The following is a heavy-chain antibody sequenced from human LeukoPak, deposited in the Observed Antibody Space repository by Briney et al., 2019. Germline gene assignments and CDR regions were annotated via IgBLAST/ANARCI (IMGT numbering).Heavy chain of an antibody. V-gene: IGHV3-30*04. CDR1: GFTFSSYA. Sequence: GGSLRLSCAASGFTFSSYAMHWVRQAPGKGLEWVAVISYDGSNKYYADSVKGRFTISRDNSKNTLYLQMNSLRAEDTAVYYCARGSIVVVTAIRFDYWGQGTLVTVSS. J-gene: IGHJ4*02. CDR3: ARGSIVVVTAIRFDY. D-gene: IGHD2-21*02. CDR2: ISYDGSNK.